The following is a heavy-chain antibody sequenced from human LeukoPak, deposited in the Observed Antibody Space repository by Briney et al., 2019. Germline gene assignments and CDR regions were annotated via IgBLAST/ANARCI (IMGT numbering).Heavy chain of an antibody. D-gene: IGHD5-12*01. CDR2: VSSDSAYI. CDR3: ARGGRYSGYVQGDY. V-gene: IGHV3-21*01. J-gene: IGHJ4*02. Sequence: GGSLRLSCAASGFAFNTFSMNWVRQAPGKGLEWVSSVSSDSAYIYYADSLRGRFTISRDNARNSLYLQMNSLRAEDTAVYYCARGGRYSGYVQGDYWGQGTLVTVSS. CDR1: GFAFNTFS.